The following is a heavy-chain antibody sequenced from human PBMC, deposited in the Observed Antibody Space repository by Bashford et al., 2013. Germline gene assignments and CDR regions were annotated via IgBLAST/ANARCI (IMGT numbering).Heavy chain of an antibody. CDR3: TADFLFHYEGF. J-gene: IGHJ4*02. Sequence: VRQAPGKGLEWLGHIRDKANGGTADLAEPVKGRFTISRDDSKNMLYLQMNSLKTEDTAVYYCTADFLFHYEGFWGQGTLVTVSS. D-gene: IGHD3-22*01. CDR2: IRDKANGGTA. V-gene: IGHV3-15*01.